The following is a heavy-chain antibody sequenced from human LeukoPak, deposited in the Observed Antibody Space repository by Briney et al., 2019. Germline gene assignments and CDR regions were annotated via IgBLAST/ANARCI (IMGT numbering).Heavy chain of an antibody. CDR3: ARDGRIEAVDDAFDI. CDR2: IYHSGST. D-gene: IGHD6-19*01. Sequence: SETLSLTCTVSGYSISSGYYWGWIRQPPGKGLEWIGSIYHSGSTYYNPSLKSRVTISVDTSKNQFSLKLSSVTAADTAVYYCARDGRIEAVDDAFDIWGQGTMVTVSS. J-gene: IGHJ3*02. V-gene: IGHV4-38-2*02. CDR1: GYSISSGYY.